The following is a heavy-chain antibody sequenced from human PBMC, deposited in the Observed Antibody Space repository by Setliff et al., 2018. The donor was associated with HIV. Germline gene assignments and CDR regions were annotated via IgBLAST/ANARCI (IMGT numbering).Heavy chain of an antibody. J-gene: IGHJ6*02. CDR1: GGSISSSNW. CDR2: IYQSGST. V-gene: IGHV4-4*02. Sequence: SETLSLTCAVSGGSISSSNWWSWVRQPPGKGLEWIGDIYQSGSTNYNPSLQSRVTISVDKSKNQFSLKLNSVTAADTAIYYCARFSADRDLYYGMDVWGQGTTVTISS. CDR3: ARFSADRDLYYGMDV.